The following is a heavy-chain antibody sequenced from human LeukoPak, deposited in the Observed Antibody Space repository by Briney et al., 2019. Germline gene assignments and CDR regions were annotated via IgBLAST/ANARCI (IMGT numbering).Heavy chain of an antibody. Sequence: GASVKVSWKASGGTFSSYAISWVRQAPGQGLEWMGGIIPIFGTANYAQKFQGRVTITTDESTSTAYMELSSLRSEDTAVYYCARGPIGEYGGFDWFDPWGQGTLVTVSS. D-gene: IGHD3-10*01. CDR2: IIPIFGTA. V-gene: IGHV1-69*05. CDR3: ARGPIGEYGGFDWFDP. J-gene: IGHJ5*02. CDR1: GGTFSSYA.